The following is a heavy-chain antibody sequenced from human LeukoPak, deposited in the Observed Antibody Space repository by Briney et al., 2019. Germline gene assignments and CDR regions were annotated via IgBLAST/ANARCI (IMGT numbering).Heavy chain of an antibody. D-gene: IGHD2-2*01. V-gene: IGHV3-9*01. Sequence: GGSLRLSCEASGFTFDGYGMHWVRQVPGKGLEWVSGLNWNSGRIGYADSVKGRFTISRDNAKNYLCLQMNSLRTEDTALYYCAKSLTAAINDAFDFWGQGTMVTVSS. J-gene: IGHJ3*01. CDR2: LNWNSGRI. CDR1: GFTFDGYG. CDR3: AKSLTAAINDAFDF.